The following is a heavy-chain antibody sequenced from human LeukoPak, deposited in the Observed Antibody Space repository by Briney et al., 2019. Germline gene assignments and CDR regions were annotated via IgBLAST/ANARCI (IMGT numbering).Heavy chain of an antibody. CDR3: ARDQLPRMYSSGGGCSSAPGY. CDR1: GFTFDDYG. J-gene: IGHJ4*02. V-gene: IGHV3-20*04. D-gene: IGHD2-15*01. CDR2: INWNGGST. Sequence: GGSLRLSCAASGFTFDDYGMSWVRQAPGKGLEWVSGINWNGGSTDYADSVKGRFTISRDNAKKSLYLQMNSLRIEDTALYYCARDQLPRMYSSGGGCSSAPGYWGQGTRVTVSS.